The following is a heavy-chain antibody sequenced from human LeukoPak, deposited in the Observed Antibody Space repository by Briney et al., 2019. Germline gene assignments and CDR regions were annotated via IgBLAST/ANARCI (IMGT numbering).Heavy chain of an antibody. J-gene: IGHJ4*02. CDR3: ATQSYYYYSSGYIPFSY. D-gene: IGHD3-22*01. CDR1: GYSFTSYW. Sequence: GGSLEISRKGSGYSFTSYWIGWGRQMPGKGLELMGIIYPGDSDTRYSPSFQGQVTISADKSISTAYLQWSSLKASDTAMYYCATQSYYYYSSGYIPFSYWGQGTLVTVSS. CDR2: IYPGDSDT. V-gene: IGHV5-51*01.